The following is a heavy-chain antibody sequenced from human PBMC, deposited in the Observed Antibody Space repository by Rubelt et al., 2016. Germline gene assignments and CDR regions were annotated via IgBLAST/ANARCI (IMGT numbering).Heavy chain of an antibody. CDR1: GGSFSGYY. CDR2: INHSGST. D-gene: IGHD6-19*01. J-gene: IGHJ5*02. V-gene: IGHV4-34*01. CDR3: ASQAVAGYSNWFDP. Sequence: ETLSLTCAVYGGSFSGYYWSWIRQPPGKGLEWIGEINHSGSTNYNPSLKSRVTISVDTSKNQFSLKLSSVTAADTAVYYCASQAVAGYSNWFDPWGQGTLVTVSS.